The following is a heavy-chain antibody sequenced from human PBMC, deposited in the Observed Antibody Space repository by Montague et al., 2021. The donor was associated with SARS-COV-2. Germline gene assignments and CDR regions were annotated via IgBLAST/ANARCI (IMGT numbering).Heavy chain of an antibody. CDR3: ARVGRQQLVRLSGMDV. Sequence: SETQSLTCTVSGSSISSSSYYWGWIRQPPGKGLEWIGSIYYSGSTYYNPSLKSRVTISVDTSKNQFSLKLSSVTAADTAVYYCARVGRQQLVRLSGMDVWGQGTTVTVSS. CDR1: GSSISSSSYY. CDR2: IYYSGST. V-gene: IGHV4-39*07. J-gene: IGHJ6*02. D-gene: IGHD6-13*01.